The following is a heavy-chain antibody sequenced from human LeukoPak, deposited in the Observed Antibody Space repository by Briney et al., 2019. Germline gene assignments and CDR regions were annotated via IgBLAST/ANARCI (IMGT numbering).Heavy chain of an antibody. CDR1: GGLDKPSV. CDR2: IIPILGNK. J-gene: IGHJ6*03. Sequence: SVALSCKASGGLDKPSVLSWLRQSPGHRLEWMGRIIPILGNKDYAQKVQGRVTISADKSTSALFLEVSSLRPEDTAVYYCASGNGMVNVCGYYNHRYMDVWGQGTTVIV. V-gene: IGHV1-69*04. D-gene: IGHD5-18*01. CDR3: ASGNGMVNVCGYYNHRYMDV.